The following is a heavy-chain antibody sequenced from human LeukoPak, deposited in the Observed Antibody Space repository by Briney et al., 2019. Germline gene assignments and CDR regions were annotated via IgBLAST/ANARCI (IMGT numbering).Heavy chain of an antibody. CDR3: AKDHSWDSSGYDRLWDHTDAFDI. Sequence: GGSLRLSCAASGFTFSSYAMSWVRQAPGKGLEWVSAISGSGGSTYYADSVKGRFTISRDNSRNTLYLQMNSLRAEDTAVYYCAKDHSWDSSGYDRLWDHTDAFDIWGQGTMVTVSS. V-gene: IGHV3-23*01. D-gene: IGHD3-22*01. CDR1: GFTFSSYA. CDR2: ISGSGGST. J-gene: IGHJ3*02.